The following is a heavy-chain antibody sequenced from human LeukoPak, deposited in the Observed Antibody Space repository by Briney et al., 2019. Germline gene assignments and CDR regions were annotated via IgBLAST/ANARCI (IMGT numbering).Heavy chain of an antibody. J-gene: IGHJ4*02. CDR3: VRGLSPYQLPIGYFDY. D-gene: IGHD2-2*01. V-gene: IGHV3-21*01. CDR2: ISSSSSYI. Sequence: GGSLRLSCAASGFTFSSYSMNWVRQAPGKGLEWVSSISSSSSYIYYADSVKGRFTISRDNAKNSLYLQMNSLRAEDTAVYYCVRGLSPYQLPIGYFDYWGQGTLVTVSS. CDR1: GFTFSSYS.